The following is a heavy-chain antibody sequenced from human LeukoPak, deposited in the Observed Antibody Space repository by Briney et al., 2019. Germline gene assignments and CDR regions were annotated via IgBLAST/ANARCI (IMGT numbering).Heavy chain of an antibody. CDR2: ISAYNGNT. CDR1: GYTFTSYG. J-gene: IGHJ4*02. D-gene: IGHD3-16*02. CDR3: ARSYRSREFDY. V-gene: IGHV1-18*01. Sequence: ASVKVSCKASGYTFTSYGISWVRQAPGQGLEWMGWISAYNGNTNYAQKFQGRVTMTTDTSTSTAYMKLRNLRSDDTAVYYCARSYRSREFDYWGQGTLVTVSS.